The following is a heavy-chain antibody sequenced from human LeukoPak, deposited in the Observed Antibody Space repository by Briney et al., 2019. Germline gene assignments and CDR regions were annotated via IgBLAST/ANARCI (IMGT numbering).Heavy chain of an antibody. D-gene: IGHD2-2*01. V-gene: IGHV1-2*02. CDR2: INPNSGGT. CDR3: ARGIDCSSTSCYYDY. Sequence: ASVKVSCKASGYTFTGYYMHWVRQAPEQGLEWMGWINPNSGGTNYAQKFQGRVTMTRDTSISTAYMELSRLRSDDTAVYYCARGIDCSSTSCYYDYWGQGTLVTVSS. J-gene: IGHJ4*02. CDR1: GYTFTGYY.